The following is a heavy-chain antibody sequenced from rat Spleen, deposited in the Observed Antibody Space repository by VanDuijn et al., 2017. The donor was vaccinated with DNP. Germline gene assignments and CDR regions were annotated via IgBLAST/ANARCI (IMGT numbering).Heavy chain of an antibody. CDR1: GFSLTTYS. CDR3: ARSDYSDGTYYYGYFDY. V-gene: IGHV2-6*01. CDR2: VSSGGNT. J-gene: IGHJ2*01. D-gene: IGHD1-12*02. Sequence: QVQLKESGPGLVQPSQTLSLTCTVSGFSLTTYSVGWVRQPPGKGLEWVAAVSSGGNTYYNSVVRSRLSISRDTSRNQVFLKMNSLQTEDTAMYFCARSDYSDGTYYYGYFDYWGQGVMVTVSS.